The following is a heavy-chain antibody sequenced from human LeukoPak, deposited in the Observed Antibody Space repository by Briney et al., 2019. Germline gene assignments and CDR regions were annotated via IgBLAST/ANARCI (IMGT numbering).Heavy chain of an antibody. CDR1: GFRFSSYA. V-gene: IGHV3-23*01. Sequence: GGSLRLSCAASGFRFSSYAMSWVRQAPGKGLEWVSGISRNGDDLYYADSVKGRFTISRDNSKNTLYLEMNSLGAEDTAVYYCARSLERDYHGSGYYMNNWFDPWGQGTLVTVSS. J-gene: IGHJ5*02. CDR3: ARSLERDYHGSGYYMNNWFDP. CDR2: ISRNGDDL. D-gene: IGHD3-10*01.